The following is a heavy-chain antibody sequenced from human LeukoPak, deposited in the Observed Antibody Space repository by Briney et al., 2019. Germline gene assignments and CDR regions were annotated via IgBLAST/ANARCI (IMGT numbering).Heavy chain of an antibody. J-gene: IGHJ4*02. CDR3: ARGYGGYYFDC. CDR1: GLTVSSSY. V-gene: IGHV3-66*01. Sequence: GGSLRLSCAASGLTVSSSYMSWVRQAPGKGLEWVSVFYSGGSGSTYYADSVKGRFTISRDNSKNTLYLQMNSLRVEDTAVYYCARGYGGYYFDCWGQGTLVTVSS. D-gene: IGHD4-17*01. CDR2: FYSGGSGST.